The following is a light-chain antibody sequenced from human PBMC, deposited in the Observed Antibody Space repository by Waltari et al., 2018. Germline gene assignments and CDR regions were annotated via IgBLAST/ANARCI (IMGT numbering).Light chain of an antibody. CDR3: QQTYSTPRT. CDR2: AAS. V-gene: IGKV1-39*01. J-gene: IGKJ1*01. Sequence: DIQMTQSPSSLSASVGDRVTITCRASQSISNYLSWYQQKPGKAPNLLIYAASTLQSGVPSRFSGSGSGTDFTFTISSLQPEDFATYYCQQTYSTPRTFGQGTKVEMK. CDR1: QSISNY.